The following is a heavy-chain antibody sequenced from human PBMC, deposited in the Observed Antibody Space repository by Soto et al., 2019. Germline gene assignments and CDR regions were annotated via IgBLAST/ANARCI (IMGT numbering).Heavy chain of an antibody. D-gene: IGHD3-3*01. J-gene: IGHJ4*02. Sequence: GGSLRLSCAASGFTFSSYAINWVRQAPGKGLEWVSAIGGSGARTYYADSVKGRFTISRDNSKNTLDQQLNSLKAEDTAVYYCAKGAPEWGGNSNYFDYWGQGTLVTVSS. V-gene: IGHV3-23*01. CDR3: AKGAPEWGGNSNYFDY. CDR1: GFTFSSYA. CDR2: IGGSGART.